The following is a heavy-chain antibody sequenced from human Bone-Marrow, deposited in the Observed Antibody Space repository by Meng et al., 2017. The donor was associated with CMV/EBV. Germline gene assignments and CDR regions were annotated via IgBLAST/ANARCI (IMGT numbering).Heavy chain of an antibody. CDR2: IYYSGGT. D-gene: IGHD1-26*01. J-gene: IGHJ4*02. CDR3: TKKSTTETYYPD. CDR1: RYPISRHNW. Sequence: CAVSRYPISRHNWWGWIRQPPGKGLEWIGYIYYSGGTYYNSSLKSRVTMSVDTSKNQFSLRLNSVTAVDTAMYYCTKKSTTETYYPDWGQGTLVTVSS. V-gene: IGHV4-28*01.